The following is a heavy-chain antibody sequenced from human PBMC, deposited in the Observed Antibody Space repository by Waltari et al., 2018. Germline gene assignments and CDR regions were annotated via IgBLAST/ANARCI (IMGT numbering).Heavy chain of an antibody. D-gene: IGHD4-17*01. Sequence: QVQLQESGPGLVKPSETLSLTCAVSGYSISSGYYWGWIRQPPGKGLEWIGSIYHSGSTYYNPSLKSRVTISVDTSKNQFSLKLSSVTAADTAVYYCARDDYGGSLDYWGQGTLVTVSS. V-gene: IGHV4-38-2*02. CDR1: GYSISSGYY. CDR3: ARDDYGGSLDY. CDR2: IYHSGST. J-gene: IGHJ4*02.